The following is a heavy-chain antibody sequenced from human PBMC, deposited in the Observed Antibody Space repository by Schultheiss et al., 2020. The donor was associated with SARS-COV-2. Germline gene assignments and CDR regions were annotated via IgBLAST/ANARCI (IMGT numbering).Heavy chain of an antibody. CDR3: AREMTTVTPTLDY. CDR1: GFTFSSYA. Sequence: GGSLRLSCAASGFTFSSYAMHWVRQAPGQGLEWMGWINPNSGNTGYAQKFQGRVTMTRNTSISTAYMELSSLRSEDTAVYYCAREMTTVTPTLDYWGQGTLVTVSS. J-gene: IGHJ4*02. D-gene: IGHD4-17*01. V-gene: IGHV1-8*02. CDR2: INPNSGNT.